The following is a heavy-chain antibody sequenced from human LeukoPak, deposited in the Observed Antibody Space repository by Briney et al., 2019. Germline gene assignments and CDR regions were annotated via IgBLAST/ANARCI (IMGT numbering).Heavy chain of an antibody. Sequence: GRSLRLSCAASGFTFSSYGMHWVRQAPGMGLEWVAVIWYDGSNKYYADSVKGRFTISRDNSKNTLYLQTNSLRAEDTAVYYCAKDRAAGTYYFDYWGQGTLVTVSS. CDR3: AKDRAAGTYYFDY. V-gene: IGHV3-33*06. J-gene: IGHJ4*02. D-gene: IGHD6-13*01. CDR2: IWYDGSNK. CDR1: GFTFSSYG.